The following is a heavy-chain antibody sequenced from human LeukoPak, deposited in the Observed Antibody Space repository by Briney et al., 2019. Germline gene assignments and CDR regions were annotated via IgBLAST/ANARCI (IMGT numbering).Heavy chain of an antibody. V-gene: IGHV3-21*01. Sequence: GGSLRLSCAASGFTFSSYSMNWVRQAPGKGLEWVSSISSSSSYIYYADSVKGRFNISRDNAKNSLYLQMNSLRAEDTAVYYCARDRGAGYYFDYWGQGTLVTVSS. CDR2: ISSSSSYI. CDR1: GFTFSSYS. J-gene: IGHJ4*02. CDR3: ARDRGAGYYFDY. D-gene: IGHD3-10*01.